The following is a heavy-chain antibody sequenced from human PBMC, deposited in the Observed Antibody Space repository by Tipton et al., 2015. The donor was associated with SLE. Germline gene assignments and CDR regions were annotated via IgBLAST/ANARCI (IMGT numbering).Heavy chain of an antibody. Sequence: TLSLTCVISGGSINNNSWWSWVRQSPGKGLEWIGYIYDNGRTNHNPSLKSRVTMSVDTSKNQFSLKLSSVTAADTAVYYCAAISDFWSGYWKGHFDSWGQGALVTVSS. CDR2: IYDNGRT. D-gene: IGHD3-3*01. V-gene: IGHV4-4*02. CDR1: GGSINNNSW. CDR3: AAISDFWSGYWKGHFDS. J-gene: IGHJ4*02.